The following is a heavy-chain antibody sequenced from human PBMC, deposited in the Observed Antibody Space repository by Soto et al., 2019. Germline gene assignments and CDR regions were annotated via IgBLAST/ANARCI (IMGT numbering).Heavy chain of an antibody. V-gene: IGHV4-30-2*01. CDR3: ARVDYDLLGHDAFDV. J-gene: IGHJ3*01. CDR2: IFHSGDT. Sequence: QIQLQESGSGLIKPSQTLSLTCAVSGASISNGGYSWHWIRQPPGKGLDWIGYIFHSGDTYYHPCLQSRVSMSVDKSRNMFSLKLTSVTAADTAVYYCARVDYDLLGHDAFDVWGQGAVVTVSS. CDR1: GASISNGGYS. D-gene: IGHD4-17*01.